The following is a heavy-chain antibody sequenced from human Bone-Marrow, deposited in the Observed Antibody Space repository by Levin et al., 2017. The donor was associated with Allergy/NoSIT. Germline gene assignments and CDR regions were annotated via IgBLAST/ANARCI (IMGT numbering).Heavy chain of an antibody. V-gene: IGHV3-53*01. CDR2: IYSGGST. J-gene: IGHJ3*02. Sequence: GESLNISCAASGFTVSGNYMNWVRQAPGKGLEWVSVIYSGGSTYYADSVKGRFTISRDNSKNTLYLQMNSLRAEDTAVYYCVTQGSKDAFDIWGQGTMVTVSS. CDR3: VTQGSKDAFDI. CDR1: GFTVSGNY.